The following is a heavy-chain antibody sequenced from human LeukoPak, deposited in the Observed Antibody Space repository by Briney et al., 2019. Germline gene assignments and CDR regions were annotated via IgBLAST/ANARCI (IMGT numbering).Heavy chain of an antibody. Sequence: PGESLRLSCAASGLAFTDYYMTWIRQAPGKGLEWVSGISWNSGSIGYADSVKGRFTISRDNAKNSLYLQMNSLRAEDMALYYGAKGLVGATSGIDYWGQGTLVTVSS. CDR2: ISWNSGSI. J-gene: IGHJ4*02. CDR3: AKGLVGATSGIDY. CDR1: GLAFTDYY. D-gene: IGHD1-26*01. V-gene: IGHV3-9*03.